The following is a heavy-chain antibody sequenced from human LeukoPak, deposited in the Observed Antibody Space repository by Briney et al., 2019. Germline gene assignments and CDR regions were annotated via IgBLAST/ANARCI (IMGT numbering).Heavy chain of an antibody. V-gene: IGHV4-59*01. CDR1: GGSISSYY. Sequence: PLETLSLTCTVSGGSISSYYWSWIRQPPGKGLEWIGYIYYSGSTNYNPSLKSRVTISVDTSKNQFSLKLSSVTAADTAVYYCARSSDERSPTDFDYWGQGTLVTVSS. CDR3: ARSSDERSPTDFDY. J-gene: IGHJ4*02. CDR2: IYYSGST. D-gene: IGHD3-22*01.